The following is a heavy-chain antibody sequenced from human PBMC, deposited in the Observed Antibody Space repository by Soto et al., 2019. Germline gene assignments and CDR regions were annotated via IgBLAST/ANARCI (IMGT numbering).Heavy chain of an antibody. CDR2: FDPEDGET. J-gene: IGHJ3*02. D-gene: IGHD2-2*01. Sequence: ASVKVSCKVSGYTLTELSMHWVRQAPGKGLEWMGGFDPEDGETIYAQKFQGRVTMTEDTSTDTAYMELSSLRSEDTAVYYCATNYCSSTSCYENAFDIWGQGTMVTVS. CDR3: ATNYCSSTSCYENAFDI. CDR1: GYTLTELS. V-gene: IGHV1-24*01.